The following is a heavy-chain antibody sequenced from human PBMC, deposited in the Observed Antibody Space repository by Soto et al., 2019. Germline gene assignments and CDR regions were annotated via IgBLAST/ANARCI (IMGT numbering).Heavy chain of an antibody. CDR2: IYPGDSDT. CDR1: GYTFTNYW. CDR3: AASIFYYGMDV. V-gene: IGHV5-51*01. J-gene: IGHJ6*02. Sequence: PGESLKISCKGSGYTFTNYWIGWVRQMPGKGLEWMGIIYPGDSDTKYNPSFQGQVTISADKSITTTYLRWTSLKASDTAIYYCAASIFYYGMDVWGQGTKATVS.